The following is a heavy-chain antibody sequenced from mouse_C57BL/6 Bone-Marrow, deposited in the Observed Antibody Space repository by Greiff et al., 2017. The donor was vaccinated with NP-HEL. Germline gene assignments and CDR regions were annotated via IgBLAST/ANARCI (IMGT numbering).Heavy chain of an antibody. V-gene: IGHV1-82*01. J-gene: IGHJ1*03. D-gene: IGHD1-1*01. Sequence: QVQLKQSGPELVKPGASVKISCKASGYAFSSSWMNWVKQRPGKGLEWIGRIYPGDGDTNYNGRFKGKATLTADKSSSTAYMQLSSLTSEDSAVYFCATPVVAPRYFDVWGTGTTVTVSS. CDR3: ATPVVAPRYFDV. CDR1: GYAFSSSW. CDR2: IYPGDGDT.